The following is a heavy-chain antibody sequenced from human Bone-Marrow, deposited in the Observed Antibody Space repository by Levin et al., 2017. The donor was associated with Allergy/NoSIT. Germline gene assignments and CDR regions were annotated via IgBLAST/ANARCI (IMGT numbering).Heavy chain of an antibody. D-gene: IGHD2/OR15-2a*01. J-gene: IGHJ5*01. V-gene: IGHV3-23*01. CDR1: GLTFRSYT. Sequence: GGSLRLSCAVSGLTFRSYTMTWVRQAPGKGLEWVSDISASGGTTNYAHAVQGRFTISRDNSKNTLYLQMNSLRPEDTAVYYCAGISGGWYDFWGQGTLVTVSS. CDR3: AGISGGWYDF. CDR2: ISASGGTT.